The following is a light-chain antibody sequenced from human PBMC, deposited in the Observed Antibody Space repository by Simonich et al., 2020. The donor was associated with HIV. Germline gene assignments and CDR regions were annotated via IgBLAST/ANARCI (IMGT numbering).Light chain of an antibody. CDR3: QSSDSSLSGSV. Sequence: QSAPTQPPSASGSPGQSVTISCTGTSSDVGAYNYVSWYQQHPGKAPKLMIYEVSKRPSGVPDRFSGSKSGTSASLAITGLQAEDEADYYCQSSDSSLSGSVFGGGTKLTVL. V-gene: IGLV2-8*01. CDR1: SSDVGAYNY. J-gene: IGLJ3*02. CDR2: EVS.